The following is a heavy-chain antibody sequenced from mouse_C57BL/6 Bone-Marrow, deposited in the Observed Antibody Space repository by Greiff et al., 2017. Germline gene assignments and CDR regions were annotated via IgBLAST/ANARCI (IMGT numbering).Heavy chain of an antibody. CDR3: SRDGYDAMDY. V-gene: IGHV3-6*01. J-gene: IGHJ4*01. CDR1: GYSITSGYY. CDR2: ISYDGSN. Sequence: EVKLQESGPGLVKPSQSLSLTCSVSGYSITSGYYWNWIRQFPGNKLEWMGYISYDGSNNYNPSLKNRISITRDTSTNHFFLKLNSVTTEDTATYYCSRDGYDAMDYWGQGTSVTVSS.